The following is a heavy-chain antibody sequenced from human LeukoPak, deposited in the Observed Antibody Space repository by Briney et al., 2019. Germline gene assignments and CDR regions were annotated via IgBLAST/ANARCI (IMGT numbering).Heavy chain of an antibody. CDR3: TRQAHWSGYSSTGYYYYYMDV. D-gene: IGHD3-3*01. CDR2: IRSKANSYAT. J-gene: IGHJ6*03. Sequence: GGSLRLSCAASGFTFCGSAMHWVRQASGEGVEWVGRIRSKANSYATAYAASVKGRLTISRDDSKNTAYLQMNSLKTDDTAVYYCTRQAHWSGYSSTGYYYYYMDVWGQGTTATVSS. CDR1: GFTFCGSA. V-gene: IGHV3-73*01.